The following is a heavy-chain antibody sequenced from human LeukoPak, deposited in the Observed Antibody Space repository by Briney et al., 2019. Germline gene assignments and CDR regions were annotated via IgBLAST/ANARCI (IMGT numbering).Heavy chain of an antibody. J-gene: IGHJ6*04. CDR3: ARDFCTSTSCYLGEDYYYYYGMDV. V-gene: IGHV3-21*01. CDR1: GFTFSSYN. Sequence: GGSLRLSCAASGFTFSSYNMNWVRQAPGKGLEWVSSISSSSSYIYYADSVKGRFTISRDNAKNSLYLQMNSLRAEDTAVYYCARDFCTSTSCYLGEDYYYYYGMDVWGKGTTVTVSS. CDR2: ISSSSSYI. D-gene: IGHD2-2*01.